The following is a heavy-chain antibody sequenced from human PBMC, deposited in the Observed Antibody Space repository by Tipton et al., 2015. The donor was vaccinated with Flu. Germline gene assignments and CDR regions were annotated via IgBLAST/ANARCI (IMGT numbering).Heavy chain of an antibody. D-gene: IGHD6-6*01. V-gene: IGHV4-34*01. CDR1: GGSFSGYY. CDR3: ARGGVARPMDV. CDR2: INHSGST. Sequence: TLSLTCAVYGGSFSGYYWSWIRQPPGKGLEWIGEINHSGSTNYNPSLKSRVTISVDTSKNQFSLKLSSVTAADTAVYYCARGGVARPMDVWGKRTTVTVSS. J-gene: IGHJ6*03.